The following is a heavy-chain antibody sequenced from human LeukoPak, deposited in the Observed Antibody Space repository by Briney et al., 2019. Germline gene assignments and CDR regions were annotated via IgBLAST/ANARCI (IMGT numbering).Heavy chain of an antibody. Sequence: SQSMSLTCTLSSGSISSGSYYWSWIRQPAGKGLEWIGRIYTSGSTNYNPSLKSRVTISVDTSQNQFSLKLSPVTAADTAMYYCAIDSSGYYPYYYYMDVWARETTVT. J-gene: IGHJ6*03. CDR1: SGSISSGSYY. D-gene: IGHD3-22*01. CDR2: IYTSGST. V-gene: IGHV4-61*02. CDR3: AIDSSGYYPYYYYMDV.